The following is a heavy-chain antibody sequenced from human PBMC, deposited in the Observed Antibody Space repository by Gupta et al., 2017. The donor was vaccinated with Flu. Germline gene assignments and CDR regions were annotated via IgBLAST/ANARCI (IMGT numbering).Heavy chain of an antibody. V-gene: IGHV1-69*01. CDR3: XRKGGGHCSGGSCYAFDY. CDR1: GVTFSSYA. CDR2: VTPVFGTT. J-gene: IGHJ4*02. Sequence: QVQLVQSGAEVKKPGSSVKVSCKAYGVTFSSYAINWVRQAPGQGLEWMGGVTPVFGTTIHAQRFQGRVTITADESTSNAYMEPSRPTSXDXAFYYCXRKGGGHCSGGSCYAFDYWGQGTLVTVSS. D-gene: IGHD2-15*01.